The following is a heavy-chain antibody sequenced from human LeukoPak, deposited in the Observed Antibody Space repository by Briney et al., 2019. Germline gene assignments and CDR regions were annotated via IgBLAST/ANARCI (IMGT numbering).Heavy chain of an antibody. D-gene: IGHD1-26*01. V-gene: IGHV1-8*01. J-gene: IGHJ4*02. CDR2: MNPNSGNT. CDR3: ARGYSGSFHFDY. Sequence: ASVKVSCKASGYTFTNYGISWVRQAPGQGLEWMGWMNPNSGNTGYAQKFQGRVTMTRNTSISTAYMELSSLRSEDTAVYYCARGYSGSFHFDYWGQGTLVTVSS. CDR1: GYTFTNYG.